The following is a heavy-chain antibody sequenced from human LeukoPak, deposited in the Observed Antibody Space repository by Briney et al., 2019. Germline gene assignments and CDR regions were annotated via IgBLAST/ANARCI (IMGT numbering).Heavy chain of an antibody. V-gene: IGHV3-9*01. J-gene: IGHJ3*02. Sequence: PGRSLSLSCAASGFTFDDYAMHWVRQAPGKGLEWVSGISWNSGSIGYADSVKGRFTISRDNAKNSLYLQMNSLRAEDTALYYCAKGQHYYDSSGYYLGHDAFDIWGQGTMVTVSS. CDR2: ISWNSGSI. D-gene: IGHD3-22*01. CDR1: GFTFDDYA. CDR3: AKGQHYYDSSGYYLGHDAFDI.